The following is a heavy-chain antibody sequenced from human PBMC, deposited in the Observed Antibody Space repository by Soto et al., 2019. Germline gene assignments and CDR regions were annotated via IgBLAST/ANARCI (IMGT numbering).Heavy chain of an antibody. Sequence: ASVKVSCKSFGYSFTSFDVHWVRQASGQGLEWMGWMNPNSGNTDYAQRFQGRVTMTRNTSINTAYMELNSLTSDDTAVYYCARGDWFGKWLDPWGQGTLGTSPQ. CDR2: MNPNSGNT. CDR3: ARGDWFGKWLDP. J-gene: IGHJ5*02. CDR1: GYSFTSFD. V-gene: IGHV1-8*02. D-gene: IGHD3-9*01.